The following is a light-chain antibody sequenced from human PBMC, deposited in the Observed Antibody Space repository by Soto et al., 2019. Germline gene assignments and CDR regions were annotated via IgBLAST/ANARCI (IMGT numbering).Light chain of an antibody. CDR1: QGIRSY. J-gene: IGKJ3*01. CDR2: GAS. Sequence: DIQLTQSPFFLSASVGDRVTITCLASQGIRSYLAWYQQRPGKAPELMIYGASTLRPGVASRFSGSGSETEFTIKVSSLHPEDFSFYFCQKLNMVPPLFDFGHGTKVDI. CDR3: QKLNMVPPLFD. V-gene: IGKV1-9*01.